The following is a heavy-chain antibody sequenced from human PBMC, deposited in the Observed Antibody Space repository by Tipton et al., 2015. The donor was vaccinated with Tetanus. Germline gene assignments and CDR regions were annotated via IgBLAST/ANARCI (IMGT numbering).Heavy chain of an antibody. CDR1: GFTFSSYG. Sequence: SLRLSCAASGFTFSSYGMHWVRQAPGKGLEWVAVIWYDGSNKYYADSVKGRFTISRDNSKNTLFLQMSRLRVEDTGIYFCVKGTGVTYYHAMDVWGQGTTVIVSS. D-gene: IGHD2-21*02. CDR2: IWYDGSNK. J-gene: IGHJ6*02. CDR3: VKGTGVTYYHAMDV. V-gene: IGHV3-33*01.